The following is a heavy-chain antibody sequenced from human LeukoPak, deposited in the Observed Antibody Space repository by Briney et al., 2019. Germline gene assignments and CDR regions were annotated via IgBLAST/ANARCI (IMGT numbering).Heavy chain of an antibody. J-gene: IGHJ4*02. CDR3: AKDAVAGNRYFDY. CDR2: IRYDGSNK. V-gene: IGHV3-30*02. CDR1: GFTFSSYG. Sequence: PGGSLRLSCAASGFTFSSYGMHWVRQAPGGGLEWVAFIRYDGSNKYYADSVKGRFTISRDNSKNTLYLQMNSLRAEDTAVYYCAKDAVAGNRYFDYWGQGTLVTVSS. D-gene: IGHD6-19*01.